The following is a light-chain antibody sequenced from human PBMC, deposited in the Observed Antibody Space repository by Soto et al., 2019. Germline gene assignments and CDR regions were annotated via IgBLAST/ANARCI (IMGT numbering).Light chain of an antibody. V-gene: IGKV3-20*01. Sequence: DIVLTQSPGTLSLSPGERATLSCRSSQSVSSNYLAWYQQKPDQAPRLVICDVSGRATGIPDRFSGSGSGTDFTLTISRLEPEDSAVYYCQQYGISPTFGQGTKVEIK. CDR3: QQYGISPT. CDR2: DVS. J-gene: IGKJ1*01. CDR1: QSVSSNY.